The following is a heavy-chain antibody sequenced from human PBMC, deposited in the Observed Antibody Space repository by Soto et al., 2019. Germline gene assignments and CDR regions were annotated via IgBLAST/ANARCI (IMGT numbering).Heavy chain of an antibody. Sequence: EVQLLESGGGLVQPGGSLRLSCAASGFTFSSDAMSWVLQAPGKGLEWVSAVSGSGGSTYYADSVKGRFTISRDNSKNTLYLQMNSLRAEDTAVYYCAKDVLRSGWYGRVYWGQGTLVTVSS. CDR1: GFTFSSDA. CDR3: AKDVLRSGWYGRVY. V-gene: IGHV3-23*01. D-gene: IGHD6-19*01. J-gene: IGHJ4*02. CDR2: VSGSGGST.